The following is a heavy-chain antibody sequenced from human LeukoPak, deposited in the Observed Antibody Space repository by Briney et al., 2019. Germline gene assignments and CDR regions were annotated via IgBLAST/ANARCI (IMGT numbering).Heavy chain of an antibody. CDR1: GGSISNNW. CDR2: ISQSART. CDR3: AGVRLGSSGFSEYFEH. J-gene: IGHJ1*01. V-gene: IGHV4-4*02. D-gene: IGHD3-22*01. Sequence: SETLSLTCDVSGGSISNNWWTWVRQPPGKGLEWIGEISQSARTNYNPSLKSRVTMSIDKSRNQFSLRMTSVTAADTAVYYCAGVRLGSSGFSEYFEHWGQGTLVTVSS.